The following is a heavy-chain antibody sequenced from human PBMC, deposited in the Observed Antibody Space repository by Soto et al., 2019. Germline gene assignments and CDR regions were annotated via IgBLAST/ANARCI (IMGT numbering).Heavy chain of an antibody. V-gene: IGHV3-72*01. CDR2: IRNEANSYTA. Sequence: EVHLVESGGGLVQPGTSLRLSCAASGFTFSDYYMDWVRQAPRKGLDWVGRIRNEANSYTAEYAASVKGRFTMSRDDLTNSLYIQMSSLKIEDTAVYYCVRDPAPAPAALDIWGQGTMGTVST. CDR3: VRDPAPAPAALDI. J-gene: IGHJ3*02. CDR1: GFTFSDYY.